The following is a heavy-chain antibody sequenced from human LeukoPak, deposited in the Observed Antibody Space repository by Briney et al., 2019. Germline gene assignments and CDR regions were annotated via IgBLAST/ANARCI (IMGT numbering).Heavy chain of an antibody. J-gene: IGHJ4*02. D-gene: IGHD3-22*01. CDR3: ARGFVDLDYYDSSGYYSDFDY. CDR1: GYDFNGYY. Sequence: ASVKVSCKTSGYDFNGYYIHWVRQSPGQGLEWMGWIKPKSGGTDYAQKFQGRVTMTRDTSISTAYMELSRLRSDDTAVYYCARGFVDLDYYDSSGYYSDFDYWGQGTLVTVSS. V-gene: IGHV1-2*02. CDR2: IKPKSGGT.